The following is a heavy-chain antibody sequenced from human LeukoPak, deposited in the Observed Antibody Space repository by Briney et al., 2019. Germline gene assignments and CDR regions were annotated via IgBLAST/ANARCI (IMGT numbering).Heavy chain of an antibody. V-gene: IGHV4-61*01. Sequence: PSQTLSLTCTVSGDSISSRNYYWSWLRQPPGKGLEWIGYIYYSGSTNYNPSLKSRVTISVDTSKNQFSLKLSSVTAADTAVYYCARGGYSGYGWFDPWGQGTLVTVSS. CDR3: ARGGYSGYGWFDP. CDR2: IYYSGST. J-gene: IGHJ5*02. D-gene: IGHD5-12*01. CDR1: GDSISSRNYY.